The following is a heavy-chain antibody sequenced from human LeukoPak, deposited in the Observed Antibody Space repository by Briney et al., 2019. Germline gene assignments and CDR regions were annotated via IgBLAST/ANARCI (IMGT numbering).Heavy chain of an antibody. Sequence: GGSLRLSCAASGFTFSSYWMSWIRQAPGKGLERVANIKQDGSEKYYVDSVKGRFTISRDNAKNSLYLQMNSLRAADTAVYYCAREEYQLPYYYYYYYMDVWGKGTTVTVSS. CDR2: IKQDGSEK. CDR1: GFTFSSYW. V-gene: IGHV3-7*03. CDR3: AREEYQLPYYYYYYYMDV. D-gene: IGHD2-2*01. J-gene: IGHJ6*03.